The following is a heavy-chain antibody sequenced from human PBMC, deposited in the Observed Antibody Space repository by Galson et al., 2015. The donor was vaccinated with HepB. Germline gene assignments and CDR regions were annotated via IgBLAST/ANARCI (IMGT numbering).Heavy chain of an antibody. CDR2: ISYDGSNK. J-gene: IGHJ3*02. CDR3: AKGRLGYISGRDAFDI. CDR1: GFTFSNFG. D-gene: IGHD6-19*01. Sequence: SLRLSCAASGFTFSNFGMHWVRQAPGKGLEWVAVISYDGSNKYYADSVKGRFTISRDNSKNTLYFQMNSLRAEDTAVYYCAKGRLGYISGRDAFDIWGQGTMVTVSS. V-gene: IGHV3-30*18.